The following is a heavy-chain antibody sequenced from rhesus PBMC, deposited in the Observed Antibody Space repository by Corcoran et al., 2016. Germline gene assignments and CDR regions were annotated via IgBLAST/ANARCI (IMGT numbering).Heavy chain of an antibody. CDR1: GASISSNY. J-gene: IGHJ3*01. CDR2: IYGGSGST. V-gene: IGHV4-147*01. D-gene: IGHD6-31*01. Sequence: QVQLQESGPGLVKPSETLPLTCAVSGASISSNYWIWIRQPPGKGLSWIGYIYGGSGSTSNNPSLKRRVTISKDTSKNQFSRKLSSVTAADTAVYYCATGLPGGAGPHDAFDFWGQGLRVTVSS. CDR3: ATGLPGGAGPHDAFDF.